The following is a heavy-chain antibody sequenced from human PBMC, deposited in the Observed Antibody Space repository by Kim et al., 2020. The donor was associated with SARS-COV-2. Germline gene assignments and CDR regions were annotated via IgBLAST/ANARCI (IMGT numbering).Heavy chain of an antibody. Sequence: SETLSLTCAVSGGSISSSNWWSWVRQPPGKGLEWIVGIYHSGGTNYNPSLKSRVTISVDKSKNQFSLKLSSVTAADTAVYYCARGLAAAGSGAFDIWGQGTMVTVSS. CDR3: ARGLAAAGSGAFDI. CDR1: GGSISSSNW. D-gene: IGHD6-13*01. CDR2: IYHSGGT. J-gene: IGHJ3*02. V-gene: IGHV4-4*02.